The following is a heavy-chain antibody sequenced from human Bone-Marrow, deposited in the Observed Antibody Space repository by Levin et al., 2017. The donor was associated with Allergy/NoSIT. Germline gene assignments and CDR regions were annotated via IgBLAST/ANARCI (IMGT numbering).Heavy chain of an antibody. CDR2: SHYRDGYT. J-gene: IGHJ4*02. V-gene: IGHV3-23*01. CDR1: GFSFSNYA. Sequence: ETLSLTCAASGFSFSNYAMSWVRQAPGKGLEWVSNSHYRDGYTYYADSVKGRFTISRDNSNNILYLQMNSLRAEDTAVYYCAKAYTNGWYDFDSWGQGTLVTVSS. D-gene: IGHD5-18*01. CDR3: AKAYTNGWYDFDS.